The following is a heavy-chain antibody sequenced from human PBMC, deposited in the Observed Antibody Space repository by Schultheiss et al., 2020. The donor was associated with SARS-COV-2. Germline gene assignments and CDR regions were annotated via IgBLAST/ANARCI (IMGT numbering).Heavy chain of an antibody. Sequence: GGSLRLSCAASGFTFDDYGMSWVRQAPGKGLEWVSAISGSGGSTYYADSVKGRFTISRDNSKNTLYLQMNSLRAEDTAVYYCARASTPRYFDLWGRGTLVTVSS. J-gene: IGHJ2*01. CDR2: ISGSGGST. D-gene: IGHD2-15*01. CDR3: ARASTPRYFDL. V-gene: IGHV3-23*01. CDR1: GFTFDDYG.